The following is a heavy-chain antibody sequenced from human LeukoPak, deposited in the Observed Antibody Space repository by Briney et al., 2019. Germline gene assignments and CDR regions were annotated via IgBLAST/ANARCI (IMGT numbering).Heavy chain of an antibody. Sequence: SETLSLTCTVSGDSFSSYYWNWIRQPPGKGLEWIGNINYSGSTNYNPSLKSRVTISVDTYKNQFSLKLSAVTAADTAVYYCKRERIGAHYDWGQGTLVTVSS. J-gene: IGHJ4*02. V-gene: IGHV4-59*12. CDR1: GDSFSSYY. D-gene: IGHD6-6*01. CDR2: INYSGST. CDR3: KRERIGAHYD.